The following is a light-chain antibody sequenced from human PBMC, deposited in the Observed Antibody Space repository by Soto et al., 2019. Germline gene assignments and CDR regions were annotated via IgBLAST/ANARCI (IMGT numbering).Light chain of an antibody. CDR3: LQPLQTPWT. CDR1: QSLLHSNGYNS. Sequence: DIVMTQSPLSLPVTPGEPASISCRSSQSLLHSNGYNSLDWYLQKPGQSPQLLIYLGSNRASGVPDRFSGSGSGTDFTLKISRVEAEDVGVYYCLQPLQTPWTFGQGTKVEIK. V-gene: IGKV2-28*01. CDR2: LGS. J-gene: IGKJ1*01.